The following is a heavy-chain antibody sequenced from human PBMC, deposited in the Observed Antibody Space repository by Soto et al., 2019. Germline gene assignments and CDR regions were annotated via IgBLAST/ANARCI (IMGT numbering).Heavy chain of an antibody. D-gene: IGHD6-19*01. CDR3: ARSVAGTHELDY. J-gene: IGHJ4*02. CDR2: ISYDGSNK. Sequence: QVPLVESGGGVVQPGRSLRLSCAASGFTFSSYAMHWVRQAPGKGLEWVAVISYDGSNKYYADSVKGRFTISRDNSKNTLYLQMNSLRAEDTAVYYCARSVAGTHELDYWGQGTLVTVSS. V-gene: IGHV3-30-3*01. CDR1: GFTFSSYA.